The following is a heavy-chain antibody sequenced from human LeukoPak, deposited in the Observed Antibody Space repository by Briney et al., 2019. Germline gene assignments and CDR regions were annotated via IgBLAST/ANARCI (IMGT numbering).Heavy chain of an antibody. Sequence: PSETLSLTCTVSGGSISPYYWSWIRQPAGKGLEWIGRIYTSGNTNHNPSLKSRVTMSVDTSKTHFSLKLSSVTAADTAVYYCARESGTGATGNYYYYYMDLWGKGTTVTVSS. V-gene: IGHV4-4*07. J-gene: IGHJ6*03. CDR2: IYTSGNT. CDR3: ARESGTGATGNYYYYYMDL. D-gene: IGHD1-14*01. CDR1: GGSISPYY.